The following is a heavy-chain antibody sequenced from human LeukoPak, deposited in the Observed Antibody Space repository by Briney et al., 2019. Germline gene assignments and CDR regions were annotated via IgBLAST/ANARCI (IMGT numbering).Heavy chain of an antibody. D-gene: IGHD3-3*01. J-gene: IGHJ5*02. CDR2: LYTSAST. V-gene: IGHV4-4*07. CDR1: GGSISSHY. CDR3: ARDTYYDFWSGYSYQPNWFDP. Sequence: SETLSLTCTVSGGSISSHYWSWIRQPAGQGLEWIGRLYTSASTNYNPSLKSRVTMSVDTSKDQFSLKLSSVPGADTAVYYYARDTYYDFWSGYSYQPNWFDPWGQGTLVTVSS.